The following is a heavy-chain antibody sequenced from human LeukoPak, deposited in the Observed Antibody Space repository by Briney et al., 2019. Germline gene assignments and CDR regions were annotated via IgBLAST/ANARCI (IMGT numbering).Heavy chain of an antibody. CDR3: ARVRSPFSSGWYYFDY. J-gene: IGHJ4*02. V-gene: IGHV3-11*04. CDR2: ISSSGSTI. D-gene: IGHD6-19*01. CDR1: GFTFSDYY. Sequence: GGSLRLSCAASGFTFSDYYMSWIRQAPGKGLEWVSYISSSGSTIYYADSVKGRFTISRDNAKNSLYLQMNSLRAEDTAVYYCARVRSPFSSGWYYFDYWGQGTLVTVSS.